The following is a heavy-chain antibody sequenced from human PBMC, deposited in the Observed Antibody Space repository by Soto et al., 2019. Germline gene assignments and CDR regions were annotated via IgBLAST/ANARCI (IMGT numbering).Heavy chain of an antibody. J-gene: IGHJ6*02. CDR1: GFTFTSYA. V-gene: IGHV3-23*01. D-gene: IGHD1-26*01. CDR2: ISGSGSET. CDR3: AKVSLGAITITDYYYYGMDV. Sequence: EVQLLESGGGLVQPGGSLRLSCAASGFTFTSYAMTWVRQTPGKGLEWVSGISGSGSETYYADPVKGRFTISRDSSKSTLYLQMNGLRDGDTAVYYCAKVSLGAITITDYYYYGMDVWGQGTTVIVSS.